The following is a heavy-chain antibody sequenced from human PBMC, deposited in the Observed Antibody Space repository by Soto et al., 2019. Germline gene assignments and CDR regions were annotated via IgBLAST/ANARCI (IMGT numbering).Heavy chain of an antibody. Sequence: GGSLRLSCAASGFTFSGSAMHWVRQASGEGLEWVGRIRSKANSYATAYAASVKGRFTISRDDSKNTAYLQMNSLKTEDTAVYYCTRKRVVNLYGYYGMDVWGQGTTVTVSS. D-gene: IGHD3-3*01. J-gene: IGHJ6*02. CDR2: IRSKANSYAT. CDR1: GFTFSGSA. CDR3: TRKRVVNLYGYYGMDV. V-gene: IGHV3-73*01.